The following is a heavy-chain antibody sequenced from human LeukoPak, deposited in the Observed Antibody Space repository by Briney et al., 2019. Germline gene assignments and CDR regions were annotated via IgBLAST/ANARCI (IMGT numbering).Heavy chain of an antibody. CDR2: ISYDGSNK. V-gene: IGHV3-30*18. Sequence: HTGGSLRLSCAASGFTFSSYGMHWVRQAPGKGLEWVAVISYDGSNKYYADSVKGRFTISRDNSKNTLYLQMNSLRAEDTAVYYCAKGDLDTAMAVDYWGQGTLVTVSS. CDR1: GFTFSSYG. D-gene: IGHD5-18*01. CDR3: AKGDLDTAMAVDY. J-gene: IGHJ4*02.